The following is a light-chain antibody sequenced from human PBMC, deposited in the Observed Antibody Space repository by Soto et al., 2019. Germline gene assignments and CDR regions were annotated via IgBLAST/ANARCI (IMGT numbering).Light chain of an antibody. V-gene: IGLV2-23*01. Sequence: QYALTQPASVSGSPGQSITISCTGTSSDVGSYNLVSWYQQHPGKAPKLMIYEGSKRPSWVSNRFSGSKSGNTASLTISGLQAEDEADYYCCSYAGSSTVFGGGTQLTVL. CDR3: CSYAGSSTV. CDR1: SSDVGSYNL. J-gene: IGLJ2*01. CDR2: EGS.